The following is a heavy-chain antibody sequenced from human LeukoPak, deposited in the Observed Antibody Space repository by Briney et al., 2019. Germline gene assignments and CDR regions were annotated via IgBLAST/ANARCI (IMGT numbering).Heavy chain of an antibody. CDR1: GGSIGGQY. Sequence: SETLSLTCTVSGGSIGGQYWSWIRQPPGKGLEWIGFVSYSGSTNYKPSLNGRVTISLDTSKNQFSLRPNSVTAADTAVYYCARGGASSRYFDYWGQGTLVTVSS. J-gene: IGHJ4*02. CDR2: VSYSGST. CDR3: ARGGASSRYFDY. V-gene: IGHV4-59*11. D-gene: IGHD1-26*01.